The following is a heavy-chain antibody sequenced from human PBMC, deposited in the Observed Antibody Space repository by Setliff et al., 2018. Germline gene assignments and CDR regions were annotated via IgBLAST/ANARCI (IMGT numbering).Heavy chain of an antibody. V-gene: IGHV1-2*02. CDR1: PYSFSGYY. D-gene: IGHD3-10*01. CDR3: ARTKGFVDGYLDP. CDR2: INTNRGDT. J-gene: IGHJ5*02. Sequence: ASVKVSCKTSPYSFSGYYIHWVRQAPGQGLEWMGWINTNRGDTRYAQKFQGRVTMTRDTSISTAYMELSRLRSDDTAVYYCARTKGFVDGYLDPWGQGTLVTVSS.